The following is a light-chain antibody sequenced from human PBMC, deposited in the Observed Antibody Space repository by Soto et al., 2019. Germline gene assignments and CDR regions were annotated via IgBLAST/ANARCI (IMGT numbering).Light chain of an antibody. V-gene: IGKV1-5*01. CDR1: QSIGSL. CDR3: QQYDSYPWT. J-gene: IGKJ1*01. Sequence: DIQMTQSPSTLSASVGDRVTITCRASQSIGSLLAWYQQKPGRAPKLLIYAASSLESGVPSRFSGSGSGTEFTLTISSLQPDDFATYYCQQYDSYPWTFGQGTKVEIK. CDR2: AAS.